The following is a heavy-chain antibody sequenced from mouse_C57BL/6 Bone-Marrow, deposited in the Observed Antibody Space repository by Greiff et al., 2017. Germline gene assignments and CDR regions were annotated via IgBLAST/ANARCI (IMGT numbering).Heavy chain of an antibody. Sequence: VQLKQSGAELVRPGASVKLSCTASGFNIKDDYMHWVKQRPEQGLEWIGWIDPENGDTEYASKFQGKATITAATSSNTAYLQLSSLTSEDTAVYDCTDCYGSSFDYWGQGTTLTVSS. D-gene: IGHD1-1*01. CDR3: TDCYGSSFDY. J-gene: IGHJ2*01. V-gene: IGHV14-4*01. CDR1: GFNIKDDY. CDR2: IDPENGDT.